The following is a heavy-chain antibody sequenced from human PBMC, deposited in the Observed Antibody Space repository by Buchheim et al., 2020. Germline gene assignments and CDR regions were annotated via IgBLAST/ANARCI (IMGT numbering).Heavy chain of an antibody. CDR2: FCDGGGT. V-gene: IGHV4-39*02. CDR1: GGSIRGGGYC. J-gene: IGHJ5*02. CDR3: ARRISGCYFFGP. Sequence: QLQVHESGPGLVKPSQTLSLTCAVSGGSIRGGGYCWCWIRQPPGKGLEWIGYFCDGGGTYSNPSLKSRLTIFVATPKKYFSLRLSSVTAADTAVYYCARRISGCYFFGPWGQGTL. D-gene: IGHD3-22*01.